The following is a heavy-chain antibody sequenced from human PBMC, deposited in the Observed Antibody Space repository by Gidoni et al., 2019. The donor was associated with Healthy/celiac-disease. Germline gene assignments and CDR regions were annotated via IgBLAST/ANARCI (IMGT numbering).Heavy chain of an antibody. CDR2: ISWNSGSI. CDR1: GFTFDAYA. V-gene: IGHV3-9*01. CDR3: AKDMLGLVVVPAAGTFDY. J-gene: IGHJ4*02. D-gene: IGHD2-2*01. Sequence: EVQLVESGGGLVQPGRSLRLSCAASGFTFDAYAMHWVRQAPGKGLEWVSGISWNSGSIGYADSVKGRFTISRDNAKNSLYLQMNSLRAEDTALYYCAKDMLGLVVVPAAGTFDYWGQGTLVTVSS.